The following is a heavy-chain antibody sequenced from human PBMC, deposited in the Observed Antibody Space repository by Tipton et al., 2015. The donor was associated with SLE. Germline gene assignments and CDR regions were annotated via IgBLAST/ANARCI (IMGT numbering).Heavy chain of an antibody. V-gene: IGHV4-59*08. D-gene: IGHD1-20*01. Sequence: LRLSCTVSGGSISSYYWSWIRQPPGKGLEWIGYIYYSGSTNYNPSLKSRVTISVDTSKNQFSLKLSSVTAADTAVYYCAGHMTGVDAFDIWGQGTMVTVSS. CDR1: GGSISSYY. J-gene: IGHJ3*02. CDR2: IYYSGST. CDR3: AGHMTGVDAFDI.